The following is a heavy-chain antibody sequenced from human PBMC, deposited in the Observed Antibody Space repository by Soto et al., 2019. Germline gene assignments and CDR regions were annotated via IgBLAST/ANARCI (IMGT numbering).Heavy chain of an antibody. V-gene: IGHV4-4*02. CDR2: IYHSGST. J-gene: IGHJ6*01. CDR3: ARVRTAYRSSSIEV. D-gene: IGHD6-6*01. Sequence: KPSETLSLTCAFSVGSISSSNWWRWVRQPPGKGLEWIGEIYHSGSTNYNPSLKSRVTISVDKSKNQFSLKINSVTAADTAVYYCARVRTAYRSSSIEVWGQGTTVSVSS. CDR1: VGSISSSNW.